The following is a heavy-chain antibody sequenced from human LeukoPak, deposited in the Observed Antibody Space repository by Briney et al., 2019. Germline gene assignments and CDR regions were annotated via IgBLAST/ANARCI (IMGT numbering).Heavy chain of an antibody. Sequence: SETLSLTCTVSGGSINSGDYYWSWIRQPAGKGLEWIGYIYYSGSTNYNPSLKSRVTISVDTSKNQFSLKLSSVTAADTAVYYCARADGDYEAPFDYWGQGTLVTVSS. D-gene: IGHD4-17*01. CDR3: ARADGDYEAPFDY. V-gene: IGHV4-61*10. CDR2: IYYSGST. CDR1: GGSINSGDYY. J-gene: IGHJ4*02.